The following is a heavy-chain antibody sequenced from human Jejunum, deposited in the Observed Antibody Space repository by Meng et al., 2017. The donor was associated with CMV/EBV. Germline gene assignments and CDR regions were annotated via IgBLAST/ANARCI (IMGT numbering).Heavy chain of an antibody. CDR1: GDSFSSDVW. Sequence: LTCAVSGDSFSSDVWWGWVRQPPGKGLEWIGEMHHGGTTTYNPSLKSRVTISLDESKTEFSLKLSSPTAADTAVYYCGRNGYYSVDYWGQGALVTVSS. J-gene: IGHJ4*02. V-gene: IGHV4-4*02. D-gene: IGHD3-22*01. CDR3: GRNGYYSVDY. CDR2: MHHGGTT.